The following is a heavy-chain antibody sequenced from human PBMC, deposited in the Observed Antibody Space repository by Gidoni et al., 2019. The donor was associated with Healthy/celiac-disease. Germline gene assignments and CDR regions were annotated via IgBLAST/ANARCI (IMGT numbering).Heavy chain of an antibody. D-gene: IGHD3-22*01. CDR2: ISSSGSTI. CDR1: GFTFSDYY. V-gene: IGHV3-11*01. J-gene: IGHJ4*02. CDR3: AREHYYYDSSGIFSTRGN. Sequence: ESGGGLVKPGGSLRLSCEASGFTFSDYYMSWLRQAPGKGLEWVSYISSSGSTIYYADSVKGLFTISRDNAKNSLYLQMNSLRAEDTAVYYCAREHYYYDSSGIFSTRGNWGQGTLVTVSS.